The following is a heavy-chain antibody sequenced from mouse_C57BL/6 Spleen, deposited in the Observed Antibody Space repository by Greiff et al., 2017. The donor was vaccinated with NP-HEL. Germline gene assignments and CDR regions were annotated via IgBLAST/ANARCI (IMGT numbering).Heavy chain of an antibody. CDR1: GYSFTGYF. J-gene: IGHJ4*01. V-gene: IGHV1-20*01. Sequence: EVQVVESGPELVKPGDSVKISCKASGYSFTGYFMNWVMQSHGKSLEWIGRINPYNGDTFYNQKFKGKATLTVDKSSSTAHMELRSLTSEDSAVYYCARSVYYGNYGAMDYWGQGTSVTVSS. CDR2: INPYNGDT. D-gene: IGHD2-1*01. CDR3: ARSVYYGNYGAMDY.